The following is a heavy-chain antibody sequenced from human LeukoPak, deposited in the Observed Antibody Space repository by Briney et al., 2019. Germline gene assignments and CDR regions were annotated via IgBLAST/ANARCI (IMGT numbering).Heavy chain of an antibody. CDR2: VYFSEST. D-gene: IGHD5-18*01. J-gene: IGHJ4*02. Sequence: SETLSLTCTVSGGSISSNNWSWIWKPPGPGLELIGYVYFSESTNYNPSLSSRVTISVDTDKNPISLKLSSVTAADAAVYYCARRAPDTAFDYWGQGTLVTVSS. CDR3: ARRAPDTAFDY. V-gene: IGHV4-59*01. CDR1: GGSISSNN.